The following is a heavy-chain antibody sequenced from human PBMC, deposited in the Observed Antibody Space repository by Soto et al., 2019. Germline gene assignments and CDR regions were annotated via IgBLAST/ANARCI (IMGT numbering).Heavy chain of an antibody. CDR2: LSGSGGKT. J-gene: IGHJ4*02. CDR1: EFTFSSYA. CDR3: AKDLMSIAAPTGFDY. V-gene: IGHV3-23*01. D-gene: IGHD6-6*01. Sequence: LRLSCAASEFTFSSYAMSWVRQAPGKGLEWVSGLSGSGGKTYYADSVKGRFTISRDNSKNTLYLQMNGLRVEDTAIYYCAKDLMSIAAPTGFDYWGQGTLVTVSS.